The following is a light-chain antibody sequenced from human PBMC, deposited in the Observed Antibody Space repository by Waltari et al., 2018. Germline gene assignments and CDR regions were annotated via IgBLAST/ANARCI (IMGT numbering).Light chain of an antibody. CDR3: QHYESLPVT. V-gene: IGKV3-20*01. CDR1: QSLRIY. J-gene: IGKJ1*01. CDR2: HAS. Sequence: EIVLTQSPGTLSLLPGERATPPCRASQSLRIYLAWYQQKPGQAPRLLIYHASTRATGIPDRFSGSGSGTDFSLTISRLEPEDFAVYYCQHYESLPVTFGQGTKVEIK.